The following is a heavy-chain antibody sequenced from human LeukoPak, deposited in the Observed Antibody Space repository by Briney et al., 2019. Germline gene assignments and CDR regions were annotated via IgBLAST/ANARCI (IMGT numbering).Heavy chain of an antibody. Sequence: GGSLRLSCAASGFTFDDYAMHWVRQAPGKGLEWVSGIGWNSGGIVYADSVKGRFTISRDNAKNSLYLQMNSLGAEDTALYYCAKDRGYCSSTSCSPSYYFDYWGQGTLVTVSS. CDR2: IGWNSGGI. J-gene: IGHJ4*02. V-gene: IGHV3-9*01. D-gene: IGHD2-2*01. CDR1: GFTFDDYA. CDR3: AKDRGYCSSTSCSPSYYFDY.